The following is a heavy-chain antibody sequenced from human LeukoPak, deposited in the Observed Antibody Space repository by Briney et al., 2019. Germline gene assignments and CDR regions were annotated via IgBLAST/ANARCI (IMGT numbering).Heavy chain of an antibody. CDR2: MNPNSGNT. D-gene: IGHD6-13*01. CDR1: GYTFTSYD. CDR3: ARGLGIAAAGTVRLDY. V-gene: IGHV1-8*01. J-gene: IGHJ4*02. Sequence: ASVNVSCKASGYTFTSYDINWVRQATGQGLEWMGWMNPNSGNTGYAQKFQGRVTMTRNTSISTAYMDLGSLRSEDTAVYYCARGLGIAAAGTVRLDYWGQGNLVTVSS.